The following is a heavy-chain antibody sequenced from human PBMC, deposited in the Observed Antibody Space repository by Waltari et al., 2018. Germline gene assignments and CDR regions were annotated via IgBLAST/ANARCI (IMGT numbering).Heavy chain of an antibody. V-gene: IGHV3-33*01. CDR1: GFTFSTYG. CDR3: ARVAGYTGNYFFDY. J-gene: IGHJ4*02. Sequence: QVQLVESGGNVVQPGRSLRLACAASGFTFSTYGMHWVRQAPGKGLEWVEIIYYDGSEKYYADSVRGRFTISRDNSKNTLYLQMNSLRAEDTAVYYCARVAGYTGNYFFDYWGQGTLVTVSS. CDR2: IYYDGSEK. D-gene: IGHD1-26*01.